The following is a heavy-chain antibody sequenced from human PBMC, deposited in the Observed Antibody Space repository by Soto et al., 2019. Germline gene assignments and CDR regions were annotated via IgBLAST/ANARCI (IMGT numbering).Heavy chain of an antibody. Sequence: QVQLVESGGGVVQPGRSLRLSCAAPGFTFSSYAMHWVRQAPGKGLEWVAVISYDGSNKYYADSVKGRFTISRDNSKNTLYLQMNSLRAEDTAVYYCARVGYCSGGSCYSAPYFDYWGQGTLVTVSS. CDR1: GFTFSSYA. D-gene: IGHD2-15*01. CDR3: ARVGYCSGGSCYSAPYFDY. J-gene: IGHJ4*02. CDR2: ISYDGSNK. V-gene: IGHV3-30-3*01.